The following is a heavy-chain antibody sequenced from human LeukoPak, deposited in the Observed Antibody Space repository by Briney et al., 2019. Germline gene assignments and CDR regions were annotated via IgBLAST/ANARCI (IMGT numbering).Heavy chain of an antibody. D-gene: IGHD3-3*02. J-gene: IGHJ4*02. CDR1: GFTFSRYS. V-gene: IGHV3-21*01. Sequence: GGSLRLSCAASGFTFSRYSMNWVRQASGKGLEWVSSISSSSTYIYYADPLKARFTISRDNAKNSLYLQMNSLRGEDTAMYYCAREVPSKNGLTPHLDYWGQGILVTVSS. CDR2: ISSSSTYI. CDR3: AREVPSKNGLTPHLDY.